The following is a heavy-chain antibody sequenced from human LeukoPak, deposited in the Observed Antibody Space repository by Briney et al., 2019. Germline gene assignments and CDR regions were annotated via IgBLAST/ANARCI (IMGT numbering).Heavy chain of an antibody. V-gene: IGHV3-23*01. J-gene: IGHJ5*01. D-gene: IGHD6-13*01. Sequence: PGGSLRLSCAASGFTFSSYAMSWVRQAPGKGLEWVSTITGGGSTTYYADSVKGRFTISRDNSKNTLYLQMNSLSAEDTALYYCARESPVAATGRSWFDSWGQGTLVTVSS. CDR2: ITGGGSTT. CDR1: GFTFSSYA. CDR3: ARESPVAATGRSWFDS.